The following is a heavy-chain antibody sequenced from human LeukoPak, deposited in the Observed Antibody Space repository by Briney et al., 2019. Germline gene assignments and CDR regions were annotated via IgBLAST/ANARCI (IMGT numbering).Heavy chain of an antibody. V-gene: IGHV3-53*04. Sequence: PGGSLRLSCAASGFTVSSNYMSWVRQAPGKGLEWVSVIYSGGSTYYADSVKGRFTISRHNSKNTLYLQMNSLRAEDTAVYYCAKDHSSDIVATIWRYYYYGMDVWGQGTTVTVSS. D-gene: IGHD5-12*01. CDR1: GFTVSSNY. J-gene: IGHJ6*02. CDR2: IYSGGST. CDR3: AKDHSSDIVATIWRYYYYGMDV.